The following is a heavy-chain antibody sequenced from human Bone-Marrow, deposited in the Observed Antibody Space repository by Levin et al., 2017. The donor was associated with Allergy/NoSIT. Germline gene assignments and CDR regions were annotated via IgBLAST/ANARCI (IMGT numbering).Heavy chain of an antibody. J-gene: IGHJ4*02. CDR3: ALDGPVGYFYESTGYFDN. D-gene: IGHD3-22*01. V-gene: IGHV3-7*01. CDR2: MKQDGTEK. CDR1: GFTFTSYW. Sequence: GGSLRLSCAASGFTFTSYWINWLRQAPGKGLEWVANMKQDGTEKYYADSVKGRFTISRDNAKNSLYLQMNSLRAEDTAVYYCALDGPVGYFYESTGYFDNRGPGTLVTVSS.